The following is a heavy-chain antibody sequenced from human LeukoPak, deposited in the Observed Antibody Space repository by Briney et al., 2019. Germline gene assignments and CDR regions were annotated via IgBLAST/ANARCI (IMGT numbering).Heavy chain of an antibody. J-gene: IGHJ4*02. CDR1: GFTFGTSA. CDR3: AKAPTVTTFGY. D-gene: IGHD4-17*01. Sequence: GGSLRLSCAASGFTFGTSAMSWVRQAPGKGHEWVSSIGDHGVYTYYGDSVKGRFTISRDDSKRTLYLRMDSLRVDDSAIYYCAKAPTVTTFGYWGQGILVTVSS. CDR2: IGDHGVYT. V-gene: IGHV3-23*01.